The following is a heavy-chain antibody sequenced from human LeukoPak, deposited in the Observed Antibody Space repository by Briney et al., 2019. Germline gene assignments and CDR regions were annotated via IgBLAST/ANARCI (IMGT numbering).Heavy chain of an antibody. J-gene: IGHJ3*02. CDR2: IYHSGST. V-gene: IGHV4-4*02. Sequence: SETLSLTCAVSGGSISSSNWWSWVRQPPGKGLEWIGEIYHSGSTNYNPSLKSRVTISVDKSKNQFSLKLSSVTAADTAVYYCERPPGPGDNDAFDIWGQGTMVTVSS. D-gene: IGHD4-23*01. CDR3: ERPPGPGDNDAFDI. CDR1: GGSISSSNW.